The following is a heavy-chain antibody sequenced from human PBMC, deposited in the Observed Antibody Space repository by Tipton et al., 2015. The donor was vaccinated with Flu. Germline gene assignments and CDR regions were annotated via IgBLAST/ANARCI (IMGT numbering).Heavy chain of an antibody. Sequence: TLSPTCTVSGYSISSGYYWGWIRQPPGKGLEWIGSIYHSGSTYYNPSLKSRVTISVDTSKNQFSLKLSSVTAADTAVYYCARDPTTRGSTDEHWGQGTLVTVSS. CDR3: ARDPTTRGSTDEH. CDR2: IYHSGST. CDR1: GYSISSGYY. J-gene: IGHJ4*02. D-gene: IGHD1-14*01. V-gene: IGHV4-38-2*02.